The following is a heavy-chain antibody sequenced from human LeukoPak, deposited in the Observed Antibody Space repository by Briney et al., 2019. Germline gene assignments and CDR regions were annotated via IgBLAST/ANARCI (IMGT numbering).Heavy chain of an antibody. V-gene: IGHV4-34*01. Sequence: SETLSLTCAVSGGSFSGYYWSWIRQPPGKGLEWIGEINHSGSTNYNPSLKSRVTISVDTSKNQFSLKLSSVTAADTAVYYCASLRITMVRGVHYYYYGMDVWGQGTTVTVSS. CDR1: GGSFSGYY. CDR3: ASLRITMVRGVHYYYYGMDV. CDR2: INHSGST. J-gene: IGHJ6*02. D-gene: IGHD3-10*01.